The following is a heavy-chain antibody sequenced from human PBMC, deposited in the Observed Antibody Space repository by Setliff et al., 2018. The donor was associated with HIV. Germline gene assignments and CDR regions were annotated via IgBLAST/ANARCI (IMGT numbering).Heavy chain of an antibody. Sequence: SETLSLTCTVSGGSISSSSYYWGWIRQPPGKGLEWIGSIYYSGSTYYNPSLNSRVTISVDTSKNQFSLKLSSVTAADTAVYYCASPGRRRGYCSSTSCYDEGLYYYYYMDVWGKGTTVTVSS. J-gene: IGHJ6*03. D-gene: IGHD2-2*01. CDR1: GGSISSSSYY. CDR2: IYYSGST. CDR3: ASPGRRRGYCSSTSCYDEGLYYYYYMDV. V-gene: IGHV4-39*01.